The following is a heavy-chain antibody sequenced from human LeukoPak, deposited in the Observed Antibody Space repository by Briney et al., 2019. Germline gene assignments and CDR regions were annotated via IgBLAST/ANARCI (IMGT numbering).Heavy chain of an antibody. CDR1: GTSISSYY. J-gene: IGHJ6*03. V-gene: IGHV4-59*01. CDR2: SDYSTRT. CDR3: ARDLRGGSGSYYLYYYYYMDV. D-gene: IGHD3-10*01. Sequence: PSDTLTLTGSVSGTSISSYYWSWIRRPPGKGLEGSGYSDYSTRTNYNPSLMSRVTISVDTSKNQFSLKLSSVTAADTAVYYCARDLRGGSGSYYLYYYYYMDVWGKGTTVTVSS.